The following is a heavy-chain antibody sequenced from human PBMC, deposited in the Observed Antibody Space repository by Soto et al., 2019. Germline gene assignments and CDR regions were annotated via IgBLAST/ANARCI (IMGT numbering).Heavy chain of an antibody. CDR2: ISGYNGDI. CDR3: ARVRIVGAREIDF. J-gene: IGHJ4*02. V-gene: IGHV1-18*04. D-gene: IGHD1-26*01. CDR1: GYTFNRNG. Sequence: QVNLVQSGGELKKPGASVKASGKASGYTFNRNGITWVRPAPGQGLEWMGWISGYNGDINYEQKFQGRVTLSSDTLTFTVYLELKSLRFDDTAVYYCARVRIVGAREIDFWVQGTLVTVSS.